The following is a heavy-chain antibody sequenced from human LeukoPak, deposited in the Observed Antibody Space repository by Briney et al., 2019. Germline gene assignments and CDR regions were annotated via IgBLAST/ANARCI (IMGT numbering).Heavy chain of an antibody. D-gene: IGHD3-10*01. CDR2: IFQSGHT. V-gene: IGHV4-38-2*02. J-gene: IGHJ4*02. Sequence: SETLSLTCPVSDYSISSGYYWGWIRQPPGKGLEWTGSIFQSGHTYYSPSLKSRVTISVDTSNNRFSLSLSAVTAADTAVYYCARVLNGSFDYWGQGTLVTVSS. CDR3: ARVLNGSFDY. CDR1: DYSISSGYY.